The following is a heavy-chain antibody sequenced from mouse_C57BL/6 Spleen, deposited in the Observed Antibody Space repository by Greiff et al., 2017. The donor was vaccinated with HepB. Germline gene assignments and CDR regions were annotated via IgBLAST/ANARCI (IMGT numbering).Heavy chain of an antibody. CDR2: IDPETGGT. V-gene: IGHV1-15*01. J-gene: IGHJ2*01. CDR1: GYTFTDYE. Sequence: VQLQQSGAELVRPGASVTLSCKASGYTFTDYEMHWVKPTPVHGLEWIGAIDPETGGTAYNQKFKGKAILTADKSSSPAYMELRSLTSADSAVYYCTRIEYYFDYWGQGTTLTVSS. CDR3: TRIEYYFDY.